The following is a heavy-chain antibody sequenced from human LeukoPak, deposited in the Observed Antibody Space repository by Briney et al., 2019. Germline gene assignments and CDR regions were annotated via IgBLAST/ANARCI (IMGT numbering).Heavy chain of an antibody. CDR1: GYTFPTYC. J-gene: IGHJ3*02. CDR2: IYPDDSDT. D-gene: IGHD2-21*01. Sequence: GESLKISCKGSGYTFPTYCIGWVRQMPGKGLEWMGIIYPDDSDTIYSPSFQGQVTISADKSISTAYLQWSSLKASDTAMYYCATTRRESWVNAFDIWGQGTMVTVSS. V-gene: IGHV5-51*01. CDR3: ATTRRESWVNAFDI.